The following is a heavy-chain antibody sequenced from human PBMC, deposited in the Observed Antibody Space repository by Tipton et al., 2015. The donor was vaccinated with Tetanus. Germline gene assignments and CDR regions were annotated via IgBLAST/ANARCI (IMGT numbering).Heavy chain of an antibody. V-gene: IGHV4-61*01. J-gene: IGHJ3*02. CDR3: AREDYFDISAFDI. D-gene: IGHD2/OR15-2a*01. CDR2: IDYNGST. CDR1: GGSISDKKNY. Sequence: TLSLTCTVSGGSISDKKNYWGWIRQAPGKGLEWIGYIDYNGSTKYNPSLRSRVTLSLDTSKNQISMRLTSVTAADTAVYYCAREDYFDISAFDIWGQGTMVTVSS.